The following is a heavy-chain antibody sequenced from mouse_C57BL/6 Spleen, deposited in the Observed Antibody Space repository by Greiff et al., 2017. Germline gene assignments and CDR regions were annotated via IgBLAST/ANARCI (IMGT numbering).Heavy chain of an antibody. V-gene: IGHV1-26*01. CDR2: INPNNGGT. CDR3: ARSYDYDGYAMDY. CDR1: GYTFTDYY. D-gene: IGHD2-4*01. J-gene: IGHJ4*01. Sequence: EVQLKHSGPELVKPGASVKISCKASGYTFTDYYMNWVKQSHGKSLEWIGDINPNNGGTSYNQKFKGKAKLTVDKSSSTAYMELRNLTSEDSAVYYCARSYDYDGYAMDYWGQGTSVTVS.